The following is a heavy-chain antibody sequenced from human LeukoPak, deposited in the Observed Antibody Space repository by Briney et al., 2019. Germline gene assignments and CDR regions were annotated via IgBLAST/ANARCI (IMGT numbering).Heavy chain of an antibody. Sequence: PSETLSLTCTVSGGSISSYYWSWIRQPPGKGLEWIGYIYYSGSTNYNPSLKSRVTISVDTSKNQFSLKLSSVTAADTAVYYCARDRVGGAGTHYFDYGGEGPRLPVPS. V-gene: IGHV4-59*01. D-gene: IGHD6-19*01. CDR2: IYYSGST. J-gene: IGHJ4*02. CDR1: GGSISSYY. CDR3: ARDRVGGAGTHYFDY.